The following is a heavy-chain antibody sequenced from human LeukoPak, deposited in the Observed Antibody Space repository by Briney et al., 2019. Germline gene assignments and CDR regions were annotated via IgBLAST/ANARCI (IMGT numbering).Heavy chain of an antibody. CDR1: RFTFDDYA. J-gene: IGHJ4*02. CDR2: ISWNSGSI. Sequence: GGSLRFSCAASRFTFDDYAMHWVRQAPGKGLEWVSGISWNSGSIGYADSVKGRFTISRDNAKNSLYLQMNSLRAEDTALYYSAKDKSRLAAAGTAPFDYWGQGTLVTVSS. CDR3: AKDKSRLAAAGTAPFDY. D-gene: IGHD6-13*01. V-gene: IGHV3-9*01.